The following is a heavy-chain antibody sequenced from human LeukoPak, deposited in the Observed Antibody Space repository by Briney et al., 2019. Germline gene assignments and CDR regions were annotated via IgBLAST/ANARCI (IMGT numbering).Heavy chain of an antibody. J-gene: IGHJ4*02. CDR3: ARVHGSGSYRHFDY. CDR1: GLTFTSYA. Sequence: PGGSLRLSCAASGLTFTSYAMSWVRQAPGKGLEWVSVIGGGGGSTYYADSVKGRFTISRDNSKNILYLQMESLRADDTAVYYCARVHGSGSYRHFDYWGQGTLVTVSS. V-gene: IGHV3-23*01. CDR2: IGGGGGST. D-gene: IGHD3-10*01.